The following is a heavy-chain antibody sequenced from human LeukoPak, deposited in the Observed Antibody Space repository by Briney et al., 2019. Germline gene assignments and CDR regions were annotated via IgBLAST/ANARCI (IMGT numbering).Heavy chain of an antibody. Sequence: SETLSLTCAVSGGSVSGGAYYWSWIRQPPGKGLEWIGYIYDRGGTSYSPSLKSRVTMSVDMSKNQISLRLSSVTAADTAVYYCARINDFWSGPTLDVWGQGTTVTVSS. CDR2: IYDRGGT. V-gene: IGHV4-61*08. CDR1: GGSVSGGAYY. CDR3: ARINDFWSGPTLDV. J-gene: IGHJ6*02. D-gene: IGHD3-3*01.